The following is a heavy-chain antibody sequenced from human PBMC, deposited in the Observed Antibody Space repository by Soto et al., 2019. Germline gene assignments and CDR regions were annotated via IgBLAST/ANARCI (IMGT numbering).Heavy chain of an antibody. Sequence: SETLSLTCTVSGGSIRSYYWSWIRQPPGKGLEWIGYIYYSGSTNYNPSLKSRVTISVDTSKNQFSLKLSSVTAADTAVYYCARLYGGAPDYWGQGTLVTVSS. D-gene: IGHD4-17*01. CDR3: ARLYGGAPDY. CDR1: GGSIRSYY. V-gene: IGHV4-59*08. CDR2: IYYSGST. J-gene: IGHJ4*02.